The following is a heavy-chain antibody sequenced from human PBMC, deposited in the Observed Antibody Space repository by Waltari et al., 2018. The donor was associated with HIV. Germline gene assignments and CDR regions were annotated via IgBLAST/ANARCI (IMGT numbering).Heavy chain of an antibody. Sequence: QVQLVQSGAEVKKPGASVKVSCKASGYTFTDYYVQWVRQAPGQGLEWMGWINSSTGATYYRQRFQGRVSMTRDTSSNTAYMELRRLTSDDTATYYCARDVDVGATDYWGQGTLVTVSS. J-gene: IGHJ4*02. V-gene: IGHV1-2*02. D-gene: IGHD1-26*01. CDR2: INSSTGAT. CDR3: ARDVDVGATDY. CDR1: GYTFTDYY.